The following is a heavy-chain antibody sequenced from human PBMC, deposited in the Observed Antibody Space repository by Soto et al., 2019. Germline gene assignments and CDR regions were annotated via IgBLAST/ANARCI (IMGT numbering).Heavy chain of an antibody. Sequence: PGGSLRLSCAASGFTFSSYAMSWVRQAPGKGLEWVSAISGSGGSTYYADSVKGRFTISRDNSKSTLYLQMNSLRAEDTAVYYCAKWGATIFGVRSGYYGMDVWGQGTTVTVSS. CDR2: ISGSGGST. D-gene: IGHD3-3*01. V-gene: IGHV3-23*01. CDR3: AKWGATIFGVRSGYYGMDV. J-gene: IGHJ6*02. CDR1: GFTFSSYA.